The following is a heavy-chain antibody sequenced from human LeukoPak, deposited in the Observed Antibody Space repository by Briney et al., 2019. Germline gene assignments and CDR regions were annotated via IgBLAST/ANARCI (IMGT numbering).Heavy chain of an antibody. CDR1: GYTFTGYY. V-gene: IGHV1-2*02. Sequence: GASVKVSCKASGYTFTGYYMHWVRQAPGQGLEWMGWINPNSGGTNYAQKFQGRVTMTGDTSISTAYMELSRLRSDDTAVYYCARVLGQNYYYMDVWGKGTTVTVSS. J-gene: IGHJ6*03. CDR3: ARVLGQNYYYMDV. CDR2: INPNSGGT.